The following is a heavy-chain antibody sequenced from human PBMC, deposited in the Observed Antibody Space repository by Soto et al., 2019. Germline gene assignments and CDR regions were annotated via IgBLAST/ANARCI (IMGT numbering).Heavy chain of an antibody. V-gene: IGHV1-46*01. Sequence: ASVKVSCKASGYTFTRYYVHWVRQAPGQGLEWMGIINPSGGSTGYAQKFQGRVTMTRDTSTSTVYMELSSLRSEDTSVYYCARDLSRVDNGDYFHAFDIWGQGTMVTVSS. CDR1: GYTFTRYY. J-gene: IGHJ3*02. CDR3: ARDLSRVDNGDYFHAFDI. CDR2: INPSGGST. D-gene: IGHD4-17*01.